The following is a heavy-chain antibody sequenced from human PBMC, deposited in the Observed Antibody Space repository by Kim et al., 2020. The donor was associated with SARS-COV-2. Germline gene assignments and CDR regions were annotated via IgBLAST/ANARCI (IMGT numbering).Heavy chain of an antibody. CDR2: INTNTGNP. Sequence: ASVKVSCKASGYTFTSYAMNWVRQAPGQGLEWMGWINTNTGNPTYAQGFTGRFVFSLDTSVSTAYLQISSLKAEDTAVYYCARNIAVVGYYYGMDVWGQGTTVTVSS. D-gene: IGHD6-19*01. V-gene: IGHV7-4-1*02. CDR1: GYTFTSYA. J-gene: IGHJ6*02. CDR3: ARNIAVVGYYYGMDV.